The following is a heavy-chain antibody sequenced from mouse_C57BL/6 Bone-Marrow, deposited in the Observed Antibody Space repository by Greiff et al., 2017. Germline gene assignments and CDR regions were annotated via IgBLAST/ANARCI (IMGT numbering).Heavy chain of an antibody. CDR1: GYTFTSYG. Sequence: QVQLKQSGAELARPGASVKLSCKASGYTFTSYGISWVKQRTGQGLEWIGEIYPRSGNTYYNEKFKGKATLTADKSSSTAYMELRSLTSEDSAVYFCAVLLRAGLAYWGQGTLVTVSA. CDR2: IYPRSGNT. J-gene: IGHJ3*01. CDR3: AVLLRAGLAY. D-gene: IGHD1-1*01. V-gene: IGHV1-81*01.